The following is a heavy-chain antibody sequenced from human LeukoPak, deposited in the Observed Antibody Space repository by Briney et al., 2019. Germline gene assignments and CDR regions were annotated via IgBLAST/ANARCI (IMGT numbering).Heavy chain of an antibody. V-gene: IGHV4-34*01. CDR3: ARRSPRVLLWFVESYNWFDP. CDR2: INHSGST. J-gene: IGHJ5*02. Sequence: SETLSLTCAVYGGSFSGYYWIWIRQPPGKGLEWIGEINHSGSTNYNPSLKSRVTISVDTSKNQFSLKLSSVTAAGTAVYYCARRSPRVLLWFVESYNWFDPWGQGTLVTVSS. CDR1: GGSFSGYY. D-gene: IGHD3-10*01.